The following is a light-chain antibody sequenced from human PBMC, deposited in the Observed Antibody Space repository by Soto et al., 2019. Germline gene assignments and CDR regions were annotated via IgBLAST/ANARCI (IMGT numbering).Light chain of an antibody. V-gene: IGKV1-5*03. Sequence: DIQMTKSPSTLSGSVGDRVTITCRASQTISSWLAWYQQKPGKAPKLLIYKASTLKSGVPSRFSGSGSGTEFTLTISSLQPDDFATYYCQQANSYPWTFGQGTKVDIK. CDR1: QTISSW. CDR2: KAS. J-gene: IGKJ1*01. CDR3: QQANSYPWT.